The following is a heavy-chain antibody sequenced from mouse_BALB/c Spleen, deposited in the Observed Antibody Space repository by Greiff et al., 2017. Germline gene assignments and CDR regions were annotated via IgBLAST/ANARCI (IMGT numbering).Heavy chain of an antibody. CDR2: INPSSGYT. Sequence: VPLQQSGAELARPGASVKMSCKASGYTFTSYTMHWVKQRPGQGLEWIGYINPSSGYTNYNQKFKDKATLTADKSSSTAYMQLSSLTSEDSAVYYCARGGDYGNHYAMDYWGQGTSVTVSS. CDR3: ARGGDYGNHYAMDY. CDR1: GYTFTSYT. V-gene: IGHV1-4*01. J-gene: IGHJ4*01. D-gene: IGHD2-1*01.